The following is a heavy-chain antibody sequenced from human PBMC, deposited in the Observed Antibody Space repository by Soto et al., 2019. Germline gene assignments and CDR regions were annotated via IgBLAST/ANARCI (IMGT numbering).Heavy chain of an antibody. D-gene: IGHD3-10*01. J-gene: IGHJ5*02. V-gene: IGHV1-18*01. CDR2: ISAYNGNT. CDR3: ARDHRKVVLWFGEVNWFDP. Sequence: ASVKVPCKASGYTFTSYGISWVRQAPGQGLEWMGWISAYNGNTNYAQKPQGRVTMTTDTSTSTAYMELRSLRSDDTAVYYCARDHRKVVLWFGEVNWFDPWGQGTLVTVSS. CDR1: GYTFTSYG.